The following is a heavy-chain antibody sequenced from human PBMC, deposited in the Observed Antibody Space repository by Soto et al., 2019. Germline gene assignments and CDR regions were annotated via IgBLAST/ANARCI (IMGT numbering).Heavy chain of an antibody. CDR1: GFTFGSYW. Sequence: EAQLVESGGGLVQPGGSLRISCGASGFTFGSYWMDWVRQVPGKGLVWVSRINGDGRITTYADSVKGRFTISRDNAGSTLYLQMNSLRVDDTAVYYCSRETLWFGESPKSGGQGTLVTVSS. V-gene: IGHV3-74*01. CDR3: SRETLWFGESPKS. CDR2: INGDGRIT. J-gene: IGHJ4*02. D-gene: IGHD3-10*01.